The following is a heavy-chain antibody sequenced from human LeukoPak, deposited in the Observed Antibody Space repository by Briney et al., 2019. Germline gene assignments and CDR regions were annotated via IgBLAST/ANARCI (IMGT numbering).Heavy chain of an antibody. J-gene: IGHJ4*02. CDR1: GFTFSSYS. V-gene: IGHV3-30*18. CDR3: AKAGITPYYFDY. D-gene: IGHD3-10*01. CDR2: ISYDGSNK. Sequence: PGRSLRLSCAASGFTFSSYSMPWVRQAPGKGLEWVAVISYDGSNKYYADSVKGRFTISRDNSKNTLYLQMDSLRAEDTAVYYCAKAGITPYYFDYWGQGTLVTVSS.